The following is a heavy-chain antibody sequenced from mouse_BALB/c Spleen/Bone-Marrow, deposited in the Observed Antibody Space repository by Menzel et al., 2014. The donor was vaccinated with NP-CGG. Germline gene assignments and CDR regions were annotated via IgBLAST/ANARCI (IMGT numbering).Heavy chain of an antibody. CDR2: IYPGSGST. CDR3: TREDYRYDWFAY. V-gene: IGHV1S22*01. Sequence: LQQPGSELVRPGASVKLSCKASGYTFTSYWMHWVKQRHGQGLEWIGNIYPGSGSTNYDEKLKSKGTLTVDTSSSTAYMHLSSLTSEDSAVYYCTREDYRYDWFAYWGQGTLVTVSA. D-gene: IGHD2-14*01. CDR1: GYTFTSYW. J-gene: IGHJ3*01.